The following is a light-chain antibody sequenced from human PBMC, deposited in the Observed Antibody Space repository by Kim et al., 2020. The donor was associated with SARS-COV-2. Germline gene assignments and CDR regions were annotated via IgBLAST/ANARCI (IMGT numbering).Light chain of an antibody. CDR2: DAS. CDR1: QSISSW. V-gene: IGKV1-5*01. CDR3: QHGT. Sequence: DIQMTQSPSTLSASVGDRVTITCRASQSISSWLAWYQQKPGKAPKLLIYDASSLESGVPSRFSGSGSGTEFTLTISSLQPDDFATYYCQHGTFGPGTKVDIK. J-gene: IGKJ3*01.